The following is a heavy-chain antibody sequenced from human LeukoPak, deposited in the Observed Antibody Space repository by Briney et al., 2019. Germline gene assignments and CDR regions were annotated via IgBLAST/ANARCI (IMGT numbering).Heavy chain of an antibody. CDR3: SRVDARWEYEGFDM. V-gene: IGHV3-49*04. CDR2: IRSEAYGGTT. J-gene: IGHJ3*02. CDR1: GFTFGDYG. Sequence: PGGSLRLSCTASGFTFGDYGVNWVRQAPGKWLEWVGFIRSEAYGGTTECAASVKGRFTISRDDSKSIAYLQMKSLKSEDTALYYCSRVDARWEYEGFDMWGQGTMVTVSS. D-gene: IGHD1-26*01.